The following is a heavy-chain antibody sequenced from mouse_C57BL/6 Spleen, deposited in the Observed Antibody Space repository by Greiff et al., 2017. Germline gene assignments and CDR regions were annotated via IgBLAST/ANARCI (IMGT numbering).Heavy chain of an antibody. D-gene: IGHD1-1*01. J-gene: IGHJ2*01. V-gene: IGHV5-17*01. CDR1: GFTFSDYG. CDR3: ARTRYCSPFDD. CDR2: ISSGSSTI. Sequence: EVKLQESGGGLVKPGGSLKLSCAASGFTFSDYGMHWVRQAPEKWLEWVAYISSGSSTIYYADTVKGRFTISRYNAKNTLFLQMTSLRSESTAMYYCARTRYCSPFDDWGQVTTLTVSS.